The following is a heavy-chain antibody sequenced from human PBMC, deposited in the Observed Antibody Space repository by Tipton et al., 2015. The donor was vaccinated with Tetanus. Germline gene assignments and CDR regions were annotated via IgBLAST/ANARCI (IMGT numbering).Heavy chain of an antibody. Sequence: TLSLTCTVSGGSIRDHIWSWIRQPPGKGLEWIGYIYYSGTTQYNPSLKSRVTISVDTSKNQFSLQLAFVTAADTAIYYCARERIEAFYYHGLDVWGPGTTVTVSS. CDR1: GGSIRDHI. J-gene: IGHJ6*02. D-gene: IGHD2-21*01. CDR3: ARERIEAFYYHGLDV. CDR2: IYYSGTT. V-gene: IGHV4-59*11.